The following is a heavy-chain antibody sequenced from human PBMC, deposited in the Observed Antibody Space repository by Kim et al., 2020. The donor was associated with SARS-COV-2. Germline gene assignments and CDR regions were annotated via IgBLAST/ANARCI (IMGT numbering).Heavy chain of an antibody. Sequence: IYYADSAKGRFTISRDNAKNSLYLQMNSLRDEDTAVYYCAPSDYYYGMDVWGQGTTVTVSS. CDR3: APSDYYYGMDV. CDR2: I. J-gene: IGHJ6*02. V-gene: IGHV3-48*02.